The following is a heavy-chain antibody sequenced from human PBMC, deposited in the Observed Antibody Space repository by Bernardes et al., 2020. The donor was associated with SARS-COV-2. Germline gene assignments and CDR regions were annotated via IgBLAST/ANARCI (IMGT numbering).Heavy chain of an antibody. Sequence: GGSLRHSCAASGFTFDDFAMHWVRQAPGKGLEWVSGISWNSGSIGYADSVKGRFTISRDNAKNSLYLQMNSLRAEDTALYYCAKDLPFGGFDYWGQGTLVTVSS. CDR3: AKDLPFGGFDY. CDR1: GFTFDDFA. V-gene: IGHV3-9*01. CDR2: ISWNSGSI. J-gene: IGHJ4*02. D-gene: IGHD3-10*01.